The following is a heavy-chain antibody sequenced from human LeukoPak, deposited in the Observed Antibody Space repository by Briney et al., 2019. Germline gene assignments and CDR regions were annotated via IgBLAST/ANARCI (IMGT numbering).Heavy chain of an antibody. CDR2: IYHSGST. CDR1: GYSISSGYY. D-gene: IGHD3-22*01. CDR3: ARRVFYYDSSGYLSSNYFDY. J-gene: IGHJ4*02. Sequence: PSETLSLTCTVSGYSISSGYYWGWIRQPPGKGLEWIGNIYHSGSTYSNPSLKSRVTISLDTSKNQFSLKLSSVTAADTAVYYCARRVFYYDSSGYLSSNYFDYWGQGTLVTVSS. V-gene: IGHV4-38-2*02.